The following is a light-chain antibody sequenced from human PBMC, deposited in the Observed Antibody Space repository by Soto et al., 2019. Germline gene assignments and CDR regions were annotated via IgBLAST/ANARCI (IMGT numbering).Light chain of an antibody. CDR2: GAS. J-gene: IGKJ1*01. Sequence: EMVMTQSPATLSESPGERATLSCRASQSVSRNLACYQQKPGQTPRLLIYGASTRVTGIPARFSGSGSGTEFTLTISSLQPEDFAVYYCHQYNNWPPTFGRGTKVEIK. CDR3: HQYNNWPPT. V-gene: IGKV3-15*01. CDR1: QSVSRN.